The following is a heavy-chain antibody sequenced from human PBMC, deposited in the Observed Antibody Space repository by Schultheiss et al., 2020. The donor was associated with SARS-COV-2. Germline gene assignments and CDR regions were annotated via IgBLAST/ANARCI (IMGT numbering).Heavy chain of an antibody. CDR1: GGSISSSSYY. Sequence: SETLSLTCTVSGGSISSSSYYWGWIRQPPGKGLEWIGRIYTSGSTNYNPSLKSRVTMSVDTSKNQFSLKLSSVTAADTAVYYCARCSLFGYMDVWGKGTTVTVSS. CDR2: IYTSGST. CDR3: ARCSLFGYMDV. J-gene: IGHJ6*03. V-gene: IGHV4-39*07. D-gene: IGHD3-10*02.